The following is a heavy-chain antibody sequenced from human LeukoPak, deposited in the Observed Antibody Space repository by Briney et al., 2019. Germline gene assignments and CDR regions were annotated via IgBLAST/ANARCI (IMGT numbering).Heavy chain of an antibody. CDR1: GYTFTGYY. D-gene: IGHD3-22*01. V-gene: IGHV1-2*02. CDR2: INPNSGGT. Sequence: ASVKVSCKASGYTFTGYYMHWVRQAPGQGLEWMGWINPNSGGTNYAQKFQGRVTMTRDTSISPAYMELSRLRSDDTAVYYCARGPTMIVVVTPFDYWGQGTLVTVSS. J-gene: IGHJ4*02. CDR3: ARGPTMIVVVTPFDY.